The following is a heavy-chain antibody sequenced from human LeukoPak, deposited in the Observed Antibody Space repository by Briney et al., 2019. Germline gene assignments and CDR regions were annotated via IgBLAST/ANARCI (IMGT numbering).Heavy chain of an antibody. D-gene: IGHD2-2*01. CDR2: INYSGST. Sequence: SATLSLTCTVSGGSISDYYWSWIRQPPRKGLEWIGYINYSGSTNYNPSLKSRVTISVDTSKNQFSLILSSVTAADTAVYYCARQDIIVVPPAANWFDSWGQGTLVTVSS. CDR1: GGSISDYY. CDR3: ARQDIIVVPPAANWFDS. J-gene: IGHJ5*01. V-gene: IGHV4-59*01.